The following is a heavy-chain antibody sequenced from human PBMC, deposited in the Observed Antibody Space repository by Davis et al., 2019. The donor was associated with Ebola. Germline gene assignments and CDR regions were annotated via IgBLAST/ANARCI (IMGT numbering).Heavy chain of an antibody. J-gene: IGHJ4*02. CDR3: ARGEAIAAFLGGY. CDR1: GDTMNNYR. D-gene: IGHD6-13*01. Sequence: SVKVSCKASGDTMNNYRITWVRQAPGQGLEWMGRIIPLNGITDYAQKFQGRVTMTRDTSTSTVYMELSSLRSEDTAVYYCARGEAIAAFLGGYWGQGTLVTVSS. CDR2: IIPLNGIT. V-gene: IGHV1-69*02.